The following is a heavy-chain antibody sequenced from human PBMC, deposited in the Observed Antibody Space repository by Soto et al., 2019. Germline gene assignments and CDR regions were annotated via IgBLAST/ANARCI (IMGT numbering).Heavy chain of an antibody. J-gene: IGHJ6*02. V-gene: IGHV3-33*01. CDR2: IWYDGSNK. CDR3: ARGQPPGIAAAGIGDYYYGMYV. Sequence: GGSLRLSCAASGFTFSSYGMHWVRQAPGKGLEWVAVIWYDGSNKYYADSVKGRFTISRDNSKNTLYLKMNSLRAEDTAVYYCARGQPPGIAAAGIGDYYYGMYVWGQGTTVTVSS. D-gene: IGHD6-13*01. CDR1: GFTFSSYG.